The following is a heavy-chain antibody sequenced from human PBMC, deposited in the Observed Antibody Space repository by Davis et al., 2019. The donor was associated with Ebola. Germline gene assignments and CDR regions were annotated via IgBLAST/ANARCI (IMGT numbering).Heavy chain of an antibody. D-gene: IGHD4-17*01. CDR1: GFTFSNFA. V-gene: IGHV3-23*01. CDR3: AKDEWYGDYVGQYYFDY. CDR2: ISGSGGST. J-gene: IGHJ4*02. Sequence: GESLKISCAASGFTFSNFAMSWVRQAPGKGPEGVSSISGSGGSTYYADSVKGRFTISRDKSKNTLYLQMNSLRAEDTAVYYCAKDEWYGDYVGQYYFDYWGQGTLVTVSS.